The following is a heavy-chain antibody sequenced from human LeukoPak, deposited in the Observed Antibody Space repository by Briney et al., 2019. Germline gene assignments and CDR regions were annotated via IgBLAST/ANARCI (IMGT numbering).Heavy chain of an antibody. Sequence: GESLKISCKGSGYSFTSYWIGWVRQMPGKGLEWMGIIYPGDSDTRYSPSFQGQVTISADKSISTAYLQWSSLKASDTAMYYCARAYCGGDCYRSEYFQHWGQGTLVTVSS. J-gene: IGHJ1*01. CDR2: IYPGDSDT. CDR3: ARAYCGGDCYRSEYFQH. V-gene: IGHV5-51*01. CDR1: GYSFTSYW. D-gene: IGHD2-21*02.